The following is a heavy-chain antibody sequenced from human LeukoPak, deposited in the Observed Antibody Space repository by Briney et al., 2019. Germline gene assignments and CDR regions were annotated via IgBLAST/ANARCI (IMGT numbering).Heavy chain of an antibody. CDR3: ARDYLYAFDY. V-gene: IGHV3-48*01. CDR1: GFSFSSYS. J-gene: IGHJ4*02. Sequence: PGGSLRLSCAASGFSFSSYSMSWVRQAPGKGLEWVSYISGSGNAKHYTDSVKGRFTISRDNAKNALYLQMNSLRAEDTAVYFCARDYLYAFDYWGQGTLVTVSS. CDR2: ISGSGNAK. D-gene: IGHD2-2*01.